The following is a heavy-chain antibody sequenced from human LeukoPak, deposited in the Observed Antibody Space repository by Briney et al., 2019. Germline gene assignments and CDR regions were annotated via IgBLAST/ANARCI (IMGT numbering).Heavy chain of an antibody. CDR1: GFTFISYG. Sequence: PGGSLRLSCAVSGFTFISYGAQWVRHAPGGGLAWVSRMNTDGSSTTYGDSVKGRFTISRDHAKNPLYLKMNSLRAEDTAVYYCARELPREVTLDYWGQGTLVTVSS. CDR2: MNTDGSST. D-gene: IGHD2-21*02. V-gene: IGHV3-74*01. CDR3: ARELPREVTLDY. J-gene: IGHJ4*01.